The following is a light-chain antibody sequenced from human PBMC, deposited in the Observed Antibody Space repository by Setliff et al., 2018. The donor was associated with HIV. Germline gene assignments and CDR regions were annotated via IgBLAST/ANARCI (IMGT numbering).Light chain of an antibody. V-gene: IGLV2-14*02. CDR2: DVS. Sequence: QSALAQPASVSGSPGQSSTISCTGTRSDIGTYDLVSWYRQYPGKAPKLIIYDVSHRPSGVSSRFSGSRSGNTASLTISGLQAEDEADYYCNSYTSTTTVVFGGGTQLTV. J-gene: IGLJ2*01. CDR1: RSDIGTYDL. CDR3: NSYTSTTTVV.